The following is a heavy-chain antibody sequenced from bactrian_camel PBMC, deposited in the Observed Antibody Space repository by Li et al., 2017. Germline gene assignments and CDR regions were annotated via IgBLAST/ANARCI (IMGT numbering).Heavy chain of an antibody. Sequence: HVQLVESGGGSVQPGQSLRLTCTFSETRYCMGWYRQYPGKQREGIAAIYGGGGRPWYANSVKGRFTISQDSASNTVYLQMNGLKAEDSAMYLCAADDAGSSDSDYCSRILLMNYRYDYTGQGTQVTVS. V-gene: IGHV3S54*01. J-gene: IGHJ4*01. CDR3: AADDAGSSDSDYCSRILLMNYRYDY. CDR2: IYGGGGRP. D-gene: IGHD4*01. CDR1: ETRYC.